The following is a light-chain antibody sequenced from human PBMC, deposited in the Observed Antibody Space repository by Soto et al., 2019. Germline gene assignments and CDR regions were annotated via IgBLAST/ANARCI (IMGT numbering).Light chain of an antibody. CDR3: SSYTSSSTLVV. V-gene: IGLV2-14*01. Sequence: QSVLTQPASVSGSPGQSITISCTGTSNDVGGYNYVSWYQHHPGKAPKLMIYEVSNRPSGVSDRFSGSKSGNTASLTISGLQAEDEADYHCSSYTSSSTLVVFGGGTKLTVL. J-gene: IGLJ2*01. CDR1: SNDVGGYNY. CDR2: EVS.